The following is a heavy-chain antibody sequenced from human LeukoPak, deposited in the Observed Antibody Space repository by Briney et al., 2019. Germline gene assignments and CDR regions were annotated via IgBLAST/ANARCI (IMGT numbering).Heavy chain of an antibody. D-gene: IGHD1-1*01. CDR3: ARELESGNFDY. CDR1: GYTFTGYH. J-gene: IGHJ4*02. Sequence: GASVKVSCKASGYTFTGYHMHWVRQAPGQGLEWMGWINPNSGGTNYAQKFQGWVTMTRDTSISTAYMELSRLRSDDTAVYYCARELESGNFDYWGQGTLVTVSS. V-gene: IGHV1-2*04. CDR2: INPNSGGT.